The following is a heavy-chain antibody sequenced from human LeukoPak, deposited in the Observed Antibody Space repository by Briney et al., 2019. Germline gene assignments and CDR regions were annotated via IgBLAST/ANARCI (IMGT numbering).Heavy chain of an antibody. CDR1: GFTFSSYW. Sequence: PGGSLRLSCAASGFTFSSYWMSWVRQAPGKGLEWVANIKQDGSEKYYVDSVKGRFTISRDNAKNSLYLQMNSLRAEDTAVYYCARFKGFGGYYMDVWGKGTTVTVSS. CDR2: IKQDGSEK. V-gene: IGHV3-7*01. J-gene: IGHJ6*03. D-gene: IGHD3-10*01. CDR3: ARFKGFGGYYMDV.